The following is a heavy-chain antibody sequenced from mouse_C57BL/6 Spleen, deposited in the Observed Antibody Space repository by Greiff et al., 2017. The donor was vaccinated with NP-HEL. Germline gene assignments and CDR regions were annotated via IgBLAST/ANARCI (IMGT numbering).Heavy chain of an antibody. CDR1: GYTFTSYW. CDR3: ARWGGFDY. J-gene: IGHJ2*01. Sequence: QVQLQQPGAELVMPGASVKLSCKASGYTFTSYWLHWVKQRPGPGLEWIGEIDPSDSYTNYNQKFKGKSTLTVDKSSSTAYMQLSSLTSEDSAVYYCARWGGFDYWGQGTTLTVSS. V-gene: IGHV1-69*01. CDR2: IDPSDSYT.